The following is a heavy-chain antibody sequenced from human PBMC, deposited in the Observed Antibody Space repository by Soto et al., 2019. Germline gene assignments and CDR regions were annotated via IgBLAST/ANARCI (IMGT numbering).Heavy chain of an antibody. CDR1: GFTFSSYA. D-gene: IGHD1-26*01. CDR2: VDSSGRT. Sequence: GGSLRLSCAASGFTFSSYAMSWVRQAPGKGPEWVSPVDSSGRTYYTDSVKGRFTVSRDNSENTVYLQMNSLRAEDTAVYYCAKWLRSGSYYCDYWGQGTLVTVSS. V-gene: IGHV3-23*01. CDR3: AKWLRSGSYYCDY. J-gene: IGHJ4*02.